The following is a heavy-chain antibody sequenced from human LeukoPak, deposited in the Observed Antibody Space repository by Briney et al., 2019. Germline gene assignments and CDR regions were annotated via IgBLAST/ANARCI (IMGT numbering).Heavy chain of an antibody. CDR1: GGSVSSTNW. CDR3: AREGGFYRPLDY. Sequence: KPSETLSLTCGVSGGSVSSTNWWTWIRQPPGKVLEWIGEVHLDGRTNFNPSLKRRLTMSVDLSENHVSLKLTSVTASDTAVYYCAREGGFYRPLDYSGQGTLVTVSS. V-gene: IGHV4-4*02. D-gene: IGHD6-25*01. CDR2: VHLDGRT. J-gene: IGHJ4*02.